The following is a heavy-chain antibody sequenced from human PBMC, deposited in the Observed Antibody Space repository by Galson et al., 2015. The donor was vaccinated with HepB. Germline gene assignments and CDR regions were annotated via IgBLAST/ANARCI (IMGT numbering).Heavy chain of an antibody. CDR3: ARGAYDFWSGYYDLDY. CDR2: INSDGSST. J-gene: IGHJ4*02. V-gene: IGHV3-74*01. D-gene: IGHD3-3*01. CDR1: GFTFSSYW. Sequence: SLRLSCAASGFTFSSYWMYWVRQAPGKGLVWVSRINSDGSSTSYADSVKGRFTISRDNAKNTLYLQMNSLRAEDTAVYYCARGAYDFWSGYYDLDYWGQGTLVTVSS.